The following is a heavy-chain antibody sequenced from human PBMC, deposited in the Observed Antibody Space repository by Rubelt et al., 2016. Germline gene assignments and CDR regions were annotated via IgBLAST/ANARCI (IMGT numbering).Heavy chain of an antibody. CDR3: ASRGTDCSSTSCYHAFDI. D-gene: IGHD2-2*01. CDR2: IIPIFGTA. Sequence: GGTFSSYAISWVRQAPGQGLEWMGGIIPIFGTANYAQKFQGRVTITADESTSTAYMELSSLRSEDTAVYYCASRGTDCSSTSCYHAFDIWGQGTMVTVSS. J-gene: IGHJ3*02. V-gene: IGHV1-69*01. CDR1: GGTFSSYA.